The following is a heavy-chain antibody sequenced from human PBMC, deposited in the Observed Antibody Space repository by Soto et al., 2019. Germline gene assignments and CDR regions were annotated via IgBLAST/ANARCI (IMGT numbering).Heavy chain of an antibody. J-gene: IGHJ4*02. CDR2: ISSRGLQT. D-gene: IGHD6-19*01. V-gene: IGHV3-11*05. Sequence: QVQLVESGGGLVKPGGSLRLSCAGSGFTFSNYDMSWIRQVPGKGLEWVSYISSRGLQTNYADSVKGRFTISRYNAQNSLFLQMNSVRAEDTALYYCARAPLAVADHVDSWGKGTLVTVSS. CDR1: GFTFSNYD. CDR3: ARAPLAVADHVDS.